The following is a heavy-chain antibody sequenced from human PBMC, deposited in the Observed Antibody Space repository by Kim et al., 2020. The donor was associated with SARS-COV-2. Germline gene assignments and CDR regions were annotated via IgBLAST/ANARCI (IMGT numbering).Heavy chain of an antibody. Sequence: VKGRFTISRDDSKNTLYLQMNSLKTEDTAVYYCTTDIVVVTATPNDAFDIWGQGTMVTVSS. J-gene: IGHJ3*02. D-gene: IGHD2-21*02. CDR3: TTDIVVVTATPNDAFDI. V-gene: IGHV3-15*01.